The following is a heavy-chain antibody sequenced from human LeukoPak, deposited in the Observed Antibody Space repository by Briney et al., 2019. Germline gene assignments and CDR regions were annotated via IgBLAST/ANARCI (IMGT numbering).Heavy chain of an antibody. V-gene: IGHV4-30-2*01. CDR3: ARGPFDWYPNWFDP. Sequence: SQTLSLTCAVSGGSISSGGYSWSWIRQPPGKGLEWIGYIYHSGSTYYNPSLKSRVTISVDRSKNQFSLKPSSVTAADTAVYYCARGPFDWYPNWFDPWGQGTLVTVSS. J-gene: IGHJ5*02. CDR1: GGSISSGGYS. D-gene: IGHD3-9*01. CDR2: IYHSGST.